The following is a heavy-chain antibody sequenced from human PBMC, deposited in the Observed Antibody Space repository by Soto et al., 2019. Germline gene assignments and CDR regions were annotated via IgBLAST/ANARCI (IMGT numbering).Heavy chain of an antibody. Sequence: QVQLQQSGPGLVKPSQTLSLTCAISGDSVSSNSATWHWVRQSPSRGLEWLGRTFYRSKWYNDYAVSVKSRITINPDTSKNQFSLHLKSATPEDTAVYYCARVGPRLGIGGYFQLWGRGTLVTVSS. J-gene: IGHJ2*01. CDR3: ARVGPRLGIGGYFQL. V-gene: IGHV6-1*01. D-gene: IGHD7-27*01. CDR1: GDSVSSNSAT. CDR2: TFYRSKWYN.